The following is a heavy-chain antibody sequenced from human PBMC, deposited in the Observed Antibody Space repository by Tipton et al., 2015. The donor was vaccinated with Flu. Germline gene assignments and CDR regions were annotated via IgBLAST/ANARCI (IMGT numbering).Heavy chain of an antibody. CDR3: VRAIAAAGSR. D-gene: IGHD6-13*01. Sequence: SLRLSCAASGFTFSNTWMIWVRQAPGKGLEWVGRIKRKIDGETTDYAAPVKGRFTISRDDSQSTLYLQMNSLRVEDTAVYYCVRAIAAAGSRWGQGTLVTVSS. CDR1: GFTFSNTW. J-gene: IGHJ4*02. V-gene: IGHV3-15*01. CDR2: IKRKIDGETT.